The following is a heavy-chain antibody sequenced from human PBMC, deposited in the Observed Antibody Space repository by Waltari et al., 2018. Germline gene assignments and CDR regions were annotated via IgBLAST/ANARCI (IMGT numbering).Heavy chain of an antibody. J-gene: IGHJ6*02. V-gene: IGHV3-23*01. Sequence: EVQLLESGGGLVQPGGSLRLSCAASGFTFSSYAMSWVRQAPGKGLEWVSAISGSGGSTYYADSVKGRFTISRDNSKNTLYLQMNSLRAEDTAVYYCARLRLEYSSSRSYGMDVWGQGTTVTVSS. CDR1: GFTFSSYA. D-gene: IGHD6-6*01. CDR2: ISGSGGST. CDR3: ARLRLEYSSSRSYGMDV.